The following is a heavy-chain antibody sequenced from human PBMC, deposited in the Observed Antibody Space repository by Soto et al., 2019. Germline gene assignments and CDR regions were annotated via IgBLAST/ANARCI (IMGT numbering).Heavy chain of an antibody. CDR3: ARGECWNDLEFHY. CDR1: GGSIRAYY. Sequence: QVQLQEPGPGLVKPSETLSLTCIVSGGSIRAYYWSWIRQPPGKGLEWIGYNYQTGTTNYNPSLNSRASSSIDTYKRQFSLHLTSVTAADTATYYCARGECWNDLEFHYWGQGTRVTVSS. CDR2: NYQTGTT. V-gene: IGHV4-59*01. J-gene: IGHJ1*01. D-gene: IGHD1-1*01.